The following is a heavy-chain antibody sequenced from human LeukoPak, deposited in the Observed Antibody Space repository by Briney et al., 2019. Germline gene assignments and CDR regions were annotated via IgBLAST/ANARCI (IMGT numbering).Heavy chain of an antibody. D-gene: IGHD7-27*01. Sequence: PSETLSLTCTVSGDSIGSHYWSWIRQPPGKGLEWIGYVYFYGDTNYNPSLKTRVTISIDTSQNQFSLKLSSVTAADTAVYYCASRKLGNDYWGQGTLVTVSS. CDR1: GDSIGSHY. CDR3: ASRKLGNDY. V-gene: IGHV4-59*11. J-gene: IGHJ4*02. CDR2: VYFYGDT.